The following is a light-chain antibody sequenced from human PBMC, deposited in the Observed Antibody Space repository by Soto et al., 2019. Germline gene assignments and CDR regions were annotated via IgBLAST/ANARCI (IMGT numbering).Light chain of an antibody. V-gene: IGLV1-40*01. Sequence: QSVLTQPPSVSGAPGQRVTISRTGSSSNIGAGYDVHWYQQLPGTAPKLLIYGNSNRPSGVPDRFSGSKSGTSASLAITGLQAEDEADYYCQSYDSSLSGSVVFGGWTKVTVL. CDR2: GNS. J-gene: IGLJ2*01. CDR1: SSNIGAGYD. CDR3: QSYDSSLSGSVV.